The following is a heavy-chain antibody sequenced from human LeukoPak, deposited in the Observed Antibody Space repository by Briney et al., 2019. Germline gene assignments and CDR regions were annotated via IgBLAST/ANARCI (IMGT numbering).Heavy chain of an antibody. CDR3: ARDPCSGTSCFDY. Sequence: ASVKVSCKASGYTFTGDFLHWVRQAPGQGLEWMGWINPNSGATNYAQKFQGRVTMTRDTSISTVYMQLNSLRSDDTAVYFCARDPCSGTSCFDYWGQGTLVTVSS. V-gene: IGHV1-2*02. J-gene: IGHJ4*02. CDR2: INPNSGAT. D-gene: IGHD2-2*01. CDR1: GYTFTGDF.